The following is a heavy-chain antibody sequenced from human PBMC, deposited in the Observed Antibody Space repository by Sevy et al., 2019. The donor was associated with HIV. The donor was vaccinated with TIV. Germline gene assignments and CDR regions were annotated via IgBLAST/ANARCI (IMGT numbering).Heavy chain of an antibody. D-gene: IGHD5-18*01. CDR3: ARDYRNMVTGLGY. CDR2: ISSSSSYI. CDR1: GFTFSSYS. Sequence: GGSLRLSCAASGFTFSSYSMNWVRRAPGKGLEWVSSISSSSSYIYYADSVKGRFTISRDNAKNSLYLQMNSLRAEDTAVYYCARDYRNMVTGLGYWGQGTLVTVSS. J-gene: IGHJ4*02. V-gene: IGHV3-21*01.